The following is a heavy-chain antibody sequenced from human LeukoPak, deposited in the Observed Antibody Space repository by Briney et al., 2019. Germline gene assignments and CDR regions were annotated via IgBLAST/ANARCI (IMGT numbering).Heavy chain of an antibody. CDR1: GFTFSSYA. J-gene: IGHJ4*02. D-gene: IGHD1-1*01. CDR3: ARERPGPFDY. Sequence: PGGSLRLSCAASGFTFSSYAMHWVRQAPGKGLEWVAVISYDGSNKYYADSVKGRFTISRDNSKNTLYLQMNSLRAEDTAVYYCARERPGPFDYWGQGTLVTVSS. V-gene: IGHV3-30-3*01. CDR2: ISYDGSNK.